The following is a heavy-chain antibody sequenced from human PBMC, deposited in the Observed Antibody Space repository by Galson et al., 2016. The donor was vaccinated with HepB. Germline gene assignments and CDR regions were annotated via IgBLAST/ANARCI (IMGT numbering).Heavy chain of an antibody. V-gene: IGHV3-23*01. CDR2: ISGRADTT. Sequence: SLRLSCAASGFTFSAYAMTWVRQTPGKGLEWVSAISGRADTTYYADSVKGRFTVSRDNSKNTLSLEMNNLRADDTAIYYFAKVVASTGYYFAPLFDSWGHGTLVTVSS. CDR3: AKVVASTGYYFAPLFDS. J-gene: IGHJ4*03. CDR1: GFTFSAYA. D-gene: IGHD3-22*01.